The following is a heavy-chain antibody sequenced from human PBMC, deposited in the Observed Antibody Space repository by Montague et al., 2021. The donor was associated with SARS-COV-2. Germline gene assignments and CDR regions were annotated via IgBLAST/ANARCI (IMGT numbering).Heavy chain of an antibody. V-gene: IGHV4-39*01. CDR3: ARQGRSSMVRLNWFDP. Sequence: SETLSLTCTVSGGSISSSSYYWGWIRQPPGKGLEWIGSIYYSGSTYYNPSLKSRVTISVDTSKNQFSLKLSSVTAADTAVYYRARQGRSSMVRLNWFDPWGQGTLVTVSS. D-gene: IGHD3-10*01. CDR2: IYYSGST. J-gene: IGHJ5*02. CDR1: GGSISSSSYY.